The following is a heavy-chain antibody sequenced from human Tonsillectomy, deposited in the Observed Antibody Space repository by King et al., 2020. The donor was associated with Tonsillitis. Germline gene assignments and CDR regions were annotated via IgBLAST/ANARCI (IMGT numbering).Heavy chain of an antibody. CDR2: ISCSGGST. V-gene: IGHV3-23*04. J-gene: IGHJ4*02. Sequence: VQLVESGGGLVQPGGSLRLSCAASGFTFSSYAMSWVRQAPGKGLEWVSAISCSGGSTYYADSVKGRFTISRDNSKNTLYLQMNSLSAEDTAVYYCAKKEGAPFRQFDYWGQGTLVTVSS. D-gene: IGHD1-26*01. CDR1: GFTFSSYA. CDR3: AKKEGAPFRQFDY.